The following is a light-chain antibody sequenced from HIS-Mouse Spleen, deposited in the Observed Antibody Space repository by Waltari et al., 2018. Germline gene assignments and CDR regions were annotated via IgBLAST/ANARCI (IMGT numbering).Light chain of an antibody. Sequence: SYELTQPPSVSVSPGQTARITCSGDALPKKYAYWYQPKSGQAPVLVIYEDSKRPSGIHGRFSGSSSGTMATLTSSGAQVEDEADYYCYSTDSSGNHRVFGGGTKLTVL. CDR1: ALPKKY. V-gene: IGLV3-10*01. CDR3: YSTDSSGNHRV. CDR2: EDS. J-gene: IGLJ2*01.